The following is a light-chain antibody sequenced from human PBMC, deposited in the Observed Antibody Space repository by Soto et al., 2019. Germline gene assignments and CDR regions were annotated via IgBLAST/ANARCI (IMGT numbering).Light chain of an antibody. CDR2: DAS. V-gene: IGKV1-5*01. CDR1: QSISSW. J-gene: IGKJ1*01. CDR3: QQFNSYSQT. Sequence: DIQMTQSPSTLSASVGDRVTITCRASQSISSWLAWYQQKPGKAPNLLIYDASALESGVPSRFSGSGSGTEFTLTISSLQPDAFETYYCQQFNSYSQTFGQGTKVDIK.